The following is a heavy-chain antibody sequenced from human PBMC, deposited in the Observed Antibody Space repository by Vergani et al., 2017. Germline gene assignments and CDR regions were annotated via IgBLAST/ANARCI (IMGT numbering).Heavy chain of an antibody. CDR2: ISGSGGST. CDR1: GFTFSSYA. J-gene: IGHJ3*01. CDR3: AKVFGSTSCPYGGGAFDV. V-gene: IGHV3-23*01. D-gene: IGHD2-2*01. Sequence: EVQLLESGGGLVQPGGSLRLSCAASGFTFSSYAMSWVRQAPGKGLEWVSAISGSGGSTYYADSVKGRFTISRDNSKNTIYLQMTGLRAEDTATYYCAKVFGSTSCPYGGGAFDVWGHGTMVTVSS.